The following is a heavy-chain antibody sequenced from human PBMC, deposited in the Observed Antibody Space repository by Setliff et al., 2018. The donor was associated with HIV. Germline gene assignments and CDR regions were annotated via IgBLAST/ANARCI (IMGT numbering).Heavy chain of an antibody. CDR1: GGSISRGDYY. D-gene: IGHD2-2*01. V-gene: IGHV4-61*09. CDR3: ARDGPHCITSSCPGAWFDP. CDR2: IYTSGSTSGST. Sequence: SETLSLTCTVSGGSISRGDYYWNWIRQPAGKGLEWIGHIYTSGSTSGSTYYNPSLKSRVIISVDMSKNQFSLKLSSVTAADTAVYYCARDGPHCITSSCPGAWFDPWGQGTLVTVSS. J-gene: IGHJ5*02.